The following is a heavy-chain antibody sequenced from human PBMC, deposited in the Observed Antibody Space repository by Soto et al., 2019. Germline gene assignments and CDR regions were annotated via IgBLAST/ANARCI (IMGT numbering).Heavy chain of an antibody. V-gene: IGHV3-23*01. D-gene: IGHD3-22*01. CDR3: AKDTNYYDSSGYYYRPEYFQH. J-gene: IGHJ1*01. CDR2: ISGSGGST. Sequence: EVQLLESGGGLVQPGGSLRLSCAASGFTFSSYAMSWVRQAPGKGLEWVSAISGSGGSTYYADSVKGRFTISRDNSKNTLYLQMNSLRAEDTGVYYCAKDTNYYDSSGYYYRPEYFQHWGQGTLVTVSS. CDR1: GFTFSSYA.